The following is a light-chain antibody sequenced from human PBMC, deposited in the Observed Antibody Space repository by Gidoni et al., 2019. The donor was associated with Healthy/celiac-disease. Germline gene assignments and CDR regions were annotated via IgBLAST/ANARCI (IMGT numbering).Light chain of an antibody. CDR3: QQRSNWPPIT. J-gene: IGKJ5*01. CDR2: DAS. CDR1: QSVSSY. Sequence: EIVFTQSPATLSLSPGERATLSFRASQSVSSYLAWYQHKPGQAPRLLIYDASNRATGIPARFSGSGSGTDFTLTISSLEPEDFAVYYCQQRSNWPPITFGQGTRLEIK. V-gene: IGKV3-11*01.